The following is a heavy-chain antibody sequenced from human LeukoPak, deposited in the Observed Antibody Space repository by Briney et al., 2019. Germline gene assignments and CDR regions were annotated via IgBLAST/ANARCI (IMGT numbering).Heavy chain of an antibody. CDR2: IGTAGDT. Sequence: GGSLRLSCAASGFTLSNFAMHWVRQATGKGLEWVSAIGTAGDTFYPGSVKGRFTISRENAKNSLYLQMNNLRAEDTTVYYCARQMTPHGNFDYWGQGTLVTVSS. CDR1: GFTLSNFA. J-gene: IGHJ4*02. CDR3: ARQMTPHGNFDY. D-gene: IGHD1-26*01. V-gene: IGHV3-13*01.